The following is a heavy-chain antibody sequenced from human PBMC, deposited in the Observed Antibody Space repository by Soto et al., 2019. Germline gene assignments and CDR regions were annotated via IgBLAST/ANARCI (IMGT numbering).Heavy chain of an antibody. CDR1: GASISSGTYY. CDR2: ISYSGTT. V-gene: IGHV4-39*01. D-gene: IGHD2-15*01. Sequence: PSETLSLTCLVSGASISSGTYYWGWIRQPPGKVPEWIASISYSGTTYYTPFLKSRVTISADTSGNQFSLTLNSVTAADTAVYYCVRHPAYCSGGSCSPIRGREVRFDSWGQGTLVTVST. CDR3: VRHPAYCSGGSCSPIRGREVRFDS. J-gene: IGHJ5*01.